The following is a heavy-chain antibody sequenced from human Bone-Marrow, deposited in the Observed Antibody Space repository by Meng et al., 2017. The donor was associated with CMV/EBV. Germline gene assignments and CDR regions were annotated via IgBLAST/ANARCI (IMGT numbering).Heavy chain of an antibody. J-gene: IGHJ4*02. D-gene: IGHD1-1*01. Sequence: GESLKISCAASGFTFNDYSMHWVRQAPGKGLEWVAEINEAGSEKYHVDSVKGRMSISRDNAKNLLYLQMNSLGAEDTAVYYCARNFAHLQHDQWGQGTLVTVSS. V-gene: IGHV3-7*01. CDR2: INEAGSEK. CDR3: ARNFAHLQHDQ. CDR1: GFTFNDYS.